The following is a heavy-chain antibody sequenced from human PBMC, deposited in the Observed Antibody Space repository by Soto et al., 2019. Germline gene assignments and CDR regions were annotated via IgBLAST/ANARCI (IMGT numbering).Heavy chain of an antibody. D-gene: IGHD6-6*01. V-gene: IGHV1-18*01. CDR3: AADRARANIFDS. CDR1: GYTFTSYG. J-gene: IGHJ4*02. Sequence: ASVKVSCKASGYTFTSYGISWVRQAPGQGLEWMGWISAYNGNTNYAQKLQGRVTMTTDTYTGTASMELSSLKSEDTAIYYCAADRARANIFDSWGQGTLVTVSS. CDR2: ISAYNGNT.